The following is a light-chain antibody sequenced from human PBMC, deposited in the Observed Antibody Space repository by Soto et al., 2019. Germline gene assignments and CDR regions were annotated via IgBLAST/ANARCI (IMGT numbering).Light chain of an antibody. CDR1: QSINSN. Sequence: IVMTQSPAPLSVSPGERATPSCGASQSINSNLAWYQQKPGQAPRLILFRASIRATGFPARFSGSGSGTEFNITISSLQSEDSSIYYCQQYNNWPRATFGGGTKVDIK. CDR3: QQYNNWPRAT. J-gene: IGKJ4*01. V-gene: IGKV3-15*01. CDR2: RAS.